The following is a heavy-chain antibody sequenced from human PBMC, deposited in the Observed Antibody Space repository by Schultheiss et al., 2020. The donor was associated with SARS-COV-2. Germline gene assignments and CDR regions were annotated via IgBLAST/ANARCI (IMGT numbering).Heavy chain of an antibody. J-gene: IGHJ3*02. CDR2: ISGSGVST. Sequence: GGSLRLSCAASGFTFSSYAMSWVRQAPGKGLEWVSGISGSGVSTYYADSVKGRFTISRDNSKNTLYLQMNSLRAEDTAVYYCARVHRTIYIIDASDIWGQGTMVTVSS. D-gene: IGHD3-3*01. CDR3: ARVHRTIYIIDASDI. V-gene: IGHV3-23*01. CDR1: GFTFSSYA.